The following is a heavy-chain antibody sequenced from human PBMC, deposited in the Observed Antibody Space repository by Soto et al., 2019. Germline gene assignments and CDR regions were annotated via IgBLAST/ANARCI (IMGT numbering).Heavy chain of an antibody. J-gene: IGHJ6*02. Sequence: ASVKVSCKASGGTFSSYAISWVRQAPGQGLEWMGGIIPIFGTANYAQKFQGRVTITADESTSTAYMELSSLRSEDTAVYYCARAERNDFHYYGMDVWGQGTTVTVSS. CDR2: IIPIFGTA. CDR1: GGTFSSYA. D-gene: IGHD1-1*01. CDR3: ARAERNDFHYYGMDV. V-gene: IGHV1-69*13.